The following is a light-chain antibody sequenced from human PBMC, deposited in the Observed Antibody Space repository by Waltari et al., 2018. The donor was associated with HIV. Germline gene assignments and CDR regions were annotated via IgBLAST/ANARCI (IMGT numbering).Light chain of an antibody. Sequence: QSALPQPASVSGSPGQPITIPCTGTSSDVGGYNLAAWYQQHPSKAPKLMFYKVSNRHAGVSNRFSGSKSDNTASQTISGLQAEDEADYYCCAYAGSTTYVIFGGVTKLTVL. CDR3: CAYAGSTTYVI. J-gene: IGLJ2*01. V-gene: IGLV2-23*02. CDR1: SSDVGGYNL. CDR2: KVS.